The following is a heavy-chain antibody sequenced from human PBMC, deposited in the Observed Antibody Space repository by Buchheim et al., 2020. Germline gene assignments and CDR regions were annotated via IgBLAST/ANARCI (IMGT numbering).Heavy chain of an antibody. Sequence: EVQLLESGGGLVQPGGPLRLPCAASGFTFSSLAMSWVRQSPGRGRVWVSAISGRGGSTHYADSVKGRFTISRDNSKNTLYVQMNSLRAEDTAVYYCAKDVGGYSSSWYSSLFDYWGQGTL. CDR1: GFTFSSLA. V-gene: IGHV3-23*01. CDR2: ISGRGGST. D-gene: IGHD6-13*01. CDR3: AKDVGGYSSSWYSSLFDY. J-gene: IGHJ4*02.